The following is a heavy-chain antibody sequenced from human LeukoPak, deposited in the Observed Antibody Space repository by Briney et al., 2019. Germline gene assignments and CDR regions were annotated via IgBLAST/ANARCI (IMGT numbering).Heavy chain of an antibody. CDR2: IRNDGSNK. V-gene: IGHV3-30*02. Sequence: GGSLRLSCAASGFTFSSYGMHWARQAPGKGLEWVAFIRNDGSNKYYADSVKGRFTISRDNSKNTLYLQMNSLRAEDTAVYYCAKSWESYSGSYPDFDYWGQGTLLTVSS. J-gene: IGHJ4*02. D-gene: IGHD1-26*01. CDR1: GFTFSSYG. CDR3: AKSWESYSGSYPDFDY.